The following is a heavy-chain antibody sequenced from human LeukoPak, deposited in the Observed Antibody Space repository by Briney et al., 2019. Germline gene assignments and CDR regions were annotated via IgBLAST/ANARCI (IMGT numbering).Heavy chain of an antibody. J-gene: IGHJ4*02. V-gene: IGHV1-69-2*01. CDR1: GYTFTDYY. D-gene: IGHD3-3*01. Sequence: GASGKVSCKVSGYTFTDYYMHWVQQAPGKGLEWMGLVDPEDGETIYAEKFQGRVTITADTSTDTAYMELSSLRSEDTAVYYCATDPQLADFWSGYYDYWGQGTLVTVSS. CDR2: VDPEDGET. CDR3: ATDPQLADFWSGYYDY.